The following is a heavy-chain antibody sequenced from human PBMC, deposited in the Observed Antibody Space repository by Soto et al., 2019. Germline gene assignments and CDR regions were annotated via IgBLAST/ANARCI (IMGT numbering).Heavy chain of an antibody. CDR1: GGSISSGGYY. J-gene: IGHJ6*03. CDR3: ASWFFGRASGYMDV. V-gene: IGHV4-31*03. Sequence: QVQLQESGPGLVKPSQTLSLTCTFSGGSISSGGYYWSWIRQHPGKGLEWIGYIYYSGSTYYNPSLKSRVTISVATSKNPFSLKLSSVTAADTAVYYCASWFFGRASGYMDVWGKGTTVTVSS. CDR2: IYYSGST. D-gene: IGHD3-10*01.